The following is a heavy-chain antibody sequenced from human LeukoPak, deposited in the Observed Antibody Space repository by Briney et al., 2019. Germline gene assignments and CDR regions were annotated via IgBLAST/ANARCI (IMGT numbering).Heavy chain of an antibody. D-gene: IGHD1-1*01. CDR3: TRVRNSNNWWGAFDI. CDR1: GYTFDTSS. V-gene: IGHV1-18*01. Sequence: ASVNVSCKAFGYTFDTSSISWVRQAPGQRLEWMGWISPNNGNTHYAQGVQGRVTMTTDTSRSTAYMELRSLRSDGTAVYYCTRVRNSNNWWGAFDIWGQGTMVTVSS. J-gene: IGHJ3*02. CDR2: ISPNNGNT.